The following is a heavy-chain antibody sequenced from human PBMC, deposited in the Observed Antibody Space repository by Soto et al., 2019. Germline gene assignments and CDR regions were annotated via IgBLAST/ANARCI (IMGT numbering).Heavy chain of an antibody. D-gene: IGHD3-3*01. J-gene: IGHJ4*02. CDR2: ISTGVSTI. CDR1: GFTFSSYA. Sequence: GGSLRLSGAASGFTFSSYAMNWIRQAPGKGLEWVSYISTGVSTIFYADSVKGRFTISRDNDKNSLSLQMDSLRADDTGVYYCARGSPQFWQLFDNWGQGALVTVSS. V-gene: IGHV3-48*04. CDR3: ARGSPQFWQLFDN.